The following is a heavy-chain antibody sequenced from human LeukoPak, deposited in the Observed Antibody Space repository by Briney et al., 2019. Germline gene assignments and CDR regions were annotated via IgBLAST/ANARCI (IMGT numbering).Heavy chain of an antibody. Sequence: SETLSLTCAVSGGSISSGGYSWSWIRQPPGKGLEWIGYIYHSGSTYYNPSLKSRVTISVDRSKNQFSLKLSSVTAADTAVYYCASYYYDQDYWGQGTLVTVSS. CDR2: IYHSGST. CDR1: GGSISSGGYS. CDR3: ASYYYDQDY. J-gene: IGHJ4*02. D-gene: IGHD3-22*01. V-gene: IGHV4-30-2*01.